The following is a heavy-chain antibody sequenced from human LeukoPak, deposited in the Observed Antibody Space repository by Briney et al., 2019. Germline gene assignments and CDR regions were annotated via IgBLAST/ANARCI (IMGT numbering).Heavy chain of an antibody. D-gene: IGHD6-13*01. CDR2: IYSGGST. CDR1: GFSFDDYA. CDR3: ARVNNSSSWYDGGAFDI. Sequence: GSLRLSCAASGFSFDDYAMHWVRQAPGKGLEWVSVIYSGGSTYYADSVKGRFTISRDNSKNTLYLQMNSLRAEDTAVYYCARVNNSSSWYDGGAFDIWGQGTMVTVSS. V-gene: IGHV3-53*01. J-gene: IGHJ3*02.